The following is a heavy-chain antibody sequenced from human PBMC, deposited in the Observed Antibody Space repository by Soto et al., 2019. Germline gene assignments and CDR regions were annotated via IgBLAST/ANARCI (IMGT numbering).Heavy chain of an antibody. V-gene: IGHV1-18*01. J-gene: IGHJ4*02. CDR3: AREGVGGTPDY. D-gene: IGHD1-26*01. CDR2: ISGYNGNR. Sequence: QVQLVQSGAEVKKPGASVKVSCEASGYTFTTYGIIWVRQAPGQGLEWMGWISGYNGNRNHAQKFQGRVTMTTDTSTSTAYMELKSLRSDDTAVYYCAREGVGGTPDYWGQGTLVTVSS. CDR1: GYTFTTYG.